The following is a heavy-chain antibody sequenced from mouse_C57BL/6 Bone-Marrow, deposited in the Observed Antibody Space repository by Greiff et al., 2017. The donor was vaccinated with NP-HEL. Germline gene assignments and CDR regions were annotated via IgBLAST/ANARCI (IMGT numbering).Heavy chain of an antibody. CDR1: GYTFTGYW. J-gene: IGHJ1*03. D-gene: IGHD2-3*01. CDR3: ARRRDGYFVV. V-gene: IGHV1-9*01. Sequence: QVQLQQSGAELMKPGASVKLSCKATGYTFTGYWIEWVKQRPGHGLEWIGEILPGSGRTKYNEKVKGKATFTADTSSNTAYMQLSSLTTEDSAIYYCARRRDGYFVVWGTGTTVTVSS. CDR2: ILPGSGRT.